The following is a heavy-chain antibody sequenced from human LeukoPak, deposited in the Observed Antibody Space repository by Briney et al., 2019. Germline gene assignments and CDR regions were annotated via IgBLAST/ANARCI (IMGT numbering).Heavy chain of an antibody. J-gene: IGHJ4*02. V-gene: IGHV3-30*03. Sequence: GGSLRLSCAASGFTFSSYGMHWVRQAPGKGLEWVAVISYDGSNKYYADSVKGRFTISRDNSKNTLYLQMNSLRAEDTAVYYCAREKRYFDWSFDYWGQGTLVTVSS. CDR2: ISYDGSNK. D-gene: IGHD3-9*01. CDR3: AREKRYFDWSFDY. CDR1: GFTFSSYG.